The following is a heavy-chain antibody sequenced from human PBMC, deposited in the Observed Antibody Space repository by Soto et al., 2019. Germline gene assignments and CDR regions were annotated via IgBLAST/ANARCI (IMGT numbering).Heavy chain of an antibody. Sequence: QVQLQESGPGLVKPSQTLSLTCTVSGGSISSGGYYWSWIRQHPGKGLEWIGYIYYSGSTYYNPSLKSRVTISVDTSTNPFSLKLISVTAADTAVYYCARGGIAAAAPPDYWGQGTLVTVSS. CDR2: IYYSGST. CDR1: GGSISSGGYY. V-gene: IGHV4-31*03. D-gene: IGHD6-13*01. CDR3: ARGGIAAAAPPDY. J-gene: IGHJ4*02.